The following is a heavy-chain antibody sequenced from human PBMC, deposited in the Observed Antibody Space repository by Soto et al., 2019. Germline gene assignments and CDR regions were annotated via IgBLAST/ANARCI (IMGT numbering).Heavy chain of an antibody. J-gene: IGHJ3*02. CDR3: ARSLGDLVILYDILTGNDAFDI. V-gene: IGHV4-30-4*01. D-gene: IGHD3-9*01. CDR2: IYYSGST. Sequence: SETLSLTCTVSGGSISSGDYYWSWIRQPPGKGLEWIGYIYYSGSTYYNPSLKSRVTISVDTSKNQFSLKLSSVTAADTAVYYCARSLGDLVILYDILTGNDAFDIWGQGTMVTVSS. CDR1: GGSISSGDYY.